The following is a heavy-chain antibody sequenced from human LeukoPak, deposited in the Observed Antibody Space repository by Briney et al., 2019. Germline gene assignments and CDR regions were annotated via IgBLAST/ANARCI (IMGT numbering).Heavy chain of an antibody. Sequence: GGSLRLSCVASGFTFSSYWMSWVRQAPGKGLEWVANIKQDGSEKYYVDSVKGRFTISRDNAKNSLYLQMNSLRAEDTAVYYCARGKGFIDPWGQGTLVTVSS. CDR2: IKQDGSEK. V-gene: IGHV3-7*01. D-gene: IGHD3-10*01. CDR3: ARGKGFIDP. J-gene: IGHJ5*02. CDR1: GFTFSSYW.